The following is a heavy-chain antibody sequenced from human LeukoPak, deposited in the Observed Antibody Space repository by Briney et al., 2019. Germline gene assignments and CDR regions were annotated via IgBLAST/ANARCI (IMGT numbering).Heavy chain of an antibody. CDR2: INSNGGST. D-gene: IGHD3/OR15-3a*01. V-gene: IGHV3-64D*06. J-gene: IGHJ6*02. CDR3: VKGTGTKYYYYGMDV. CDR1: GFAFSNYA. Sequence: GGSLRVSCSASGFAFSNYATHWVRQAPGKGLEYVAGINSNGGSTYYADFVKGGFTMSGDNSKNTLYLQMSSLRAEDTAVYYCVKGTGTKYYYYGMDVWGQGTTVTVSS.